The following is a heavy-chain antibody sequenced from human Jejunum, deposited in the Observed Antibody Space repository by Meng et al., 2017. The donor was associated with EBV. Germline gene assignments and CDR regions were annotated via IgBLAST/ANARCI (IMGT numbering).Heavy chain of an antibody. V-gene: IGHV3-74*01. J-gene: IGHJ5*02. Sequence: EVQLVASGGGLVQPGDSLRLSCAASGFTLSSYWMHWVRQAPGKGLVWASRINSDGSKTNYADSVKGRFTISRDIAKNTLYLQLNSLRADDTAVYYCVRGPPPDTWGQGTLVTVSS. CDR3: VRGPPPDT. CDR2: INSDGSKT. CDR1: GFTLSSYW.